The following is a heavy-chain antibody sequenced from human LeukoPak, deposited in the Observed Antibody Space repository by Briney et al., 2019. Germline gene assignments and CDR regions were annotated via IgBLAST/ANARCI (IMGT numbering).Heavy chain of an antibody. CDR2: MNPNSGNT. CDR1: GYTFTSYD. D-gene: IGHD2/OR15-2a*01. Sequence: GASVKVSCKASGYTFTSYDINWVRQATGQGLEWTGWMNPNSGNTGYAQKFQGRVTMTRNTSISTAYMELSSLRSEDTAVYYCARGRAVIGGYYYYGMDVWGQGTTVTVSS. J-gene: IGHJ6*02. V-gene: IGHV1-8*01. CDR3: ARGRAVIGGYYYYGMDV.